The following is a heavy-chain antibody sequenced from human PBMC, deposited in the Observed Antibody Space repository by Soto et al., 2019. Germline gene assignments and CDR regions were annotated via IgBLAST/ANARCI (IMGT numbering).Heavy chain of an antibody. D-gene: IGHD2-2*01. CDR3: AREGLVLVPTTVNSDYYYYAMDV. CDR2: ISAYNGNT. Sequence: ASVKVSCKASGYTFTSYGISWVRQAPGQGLEWMGWISAYNGNTNYAQKLQGRVTMTADESTNTAYMELSSLRSEDTAVYYCAREGLVLVPTTVNSDYYYYAMDVWGQGTTVTVSS. J-gene: IGHJ6*02. V-gene: IGHV1-18*01. CDR1: GYTFTSYG.